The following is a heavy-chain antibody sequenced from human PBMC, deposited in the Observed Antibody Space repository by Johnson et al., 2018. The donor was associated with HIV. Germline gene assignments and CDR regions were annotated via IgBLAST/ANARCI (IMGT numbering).Heavy chain of an antibody. V-gene: IGHV3-7*03. CDR1: GFTFSSYW. CDR3: SRHSPRGYTGYDAFDI. J-gene: IGHJ3*02. Sequence: VQLVESGGGLVQPGGSLRLSCAASGFTFSSYWMSWVRQAPGNGLEWVANIKQAGSEKNYVDSVKGRFTISRDDAKNSVYLQMNSLRAEDTAVYYCSRHSPRGYTGYDAFDIWGQGTMVSVSS. CDR2: IKQAGSEK. D-gene: IGHD5-12*01.